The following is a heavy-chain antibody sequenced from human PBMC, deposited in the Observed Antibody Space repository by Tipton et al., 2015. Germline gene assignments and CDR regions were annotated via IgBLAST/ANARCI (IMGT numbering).Heavy chain of an antibody. CDR1: GGSISSYY. Sequence: TLSLTCTVSGGSISSYYWSWIRQPPGKGLEWIGYIYNSGSTNYNPSLKSRVTISVDMSNNQFSLKLTSVTAADTAVYYCARGRPHYYAMDVWGPGITVTVSS. CDR2: IYNSGST. CDR3: ARGRPHYYAMDV. V-gene: IGHV4-59*01. J-gene: IGHJ6*02.